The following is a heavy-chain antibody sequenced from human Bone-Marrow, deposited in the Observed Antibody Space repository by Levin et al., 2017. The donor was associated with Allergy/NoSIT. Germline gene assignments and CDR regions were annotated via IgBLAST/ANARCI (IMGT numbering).Heavy chain of an antibody. Sequence: GGSLRLSCAASGFTFSRYDMSWVRQAPGRGLEWVSALSGSGGNTYYADSVKGRFTISRDNSKNTLFLQMNSLRVEDTAVYYCAKDRGWYGDAFDIWGQGTMVTVSS. D-gene: IGHD6-19*01. CDR1: GFTFSRYD. CDR2: LSGSGGNT. V-gene: IGHV3-23*01. CDR3: AKDRGWYGDAFDI. J-gene: IGHJ3*02.